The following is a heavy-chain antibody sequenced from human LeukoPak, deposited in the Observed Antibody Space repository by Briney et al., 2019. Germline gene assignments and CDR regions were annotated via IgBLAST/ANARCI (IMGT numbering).Heavy chain of an antibody. J-gene: IGHJ4*02. CDR1: GFIFSCYG. V-gene: IGHV3-30*02. CDR2: IRYDGTNK. D-gene: IGHD1-26*01. CDR3: AKDRSGSYSQGLDY. Sequence: PGGSLRLSCAASGFIFSCYGMHWVRQAPGKGLEWVAFIRYDGTNKYYADSVKGRFTISRDNSKNTLYLQMNSLRAEDTAVYYCAKDRSGSYSQGLDYWGQGTLVTVSS.